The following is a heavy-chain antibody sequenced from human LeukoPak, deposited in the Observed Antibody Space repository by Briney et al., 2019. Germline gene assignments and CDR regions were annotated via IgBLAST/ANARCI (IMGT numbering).Heavy chain of an antibody. CDR1: GGSISSGGYY. D-gene: IGHD2-21*01. J-gene: IGHJ4*02. V-gene: IGHV4-31*03. Sequence: SETLSLTCTVSGGSISSGGYYCSWISQHPGKGLEWIGYIFYSGSTYYNPSLKSRLTISVDTSKNQFSLKLSSVTAADTVVYFCARVWDYWGQGTLVTVSS. CDR3: ARVWDY. CDR2: IFYSGST.